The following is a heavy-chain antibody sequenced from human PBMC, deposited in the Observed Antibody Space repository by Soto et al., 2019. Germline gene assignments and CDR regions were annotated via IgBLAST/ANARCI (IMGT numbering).Heavy chain of an antibody. CDR2: ITTSGGNT. Sequence: EVQLLESGGGLVQPGGSLRLSCAASGFTFSTYAMSWVRQAPGKGLEWVSTITTSGGNTYYADSVQGRFTISRDNYKNTLYLQVTSLIAEDTPLYYCAGRYCTYGVCYTNYYYYIDVWGKGTTVTVSS. CDR1: GFTFSTYA. V-gene: IGHV3-23*01. J-gene: IGHJ6*03. D-gene: IGHD2-8*01. CDR3: AGRYCTYGVCYTNYYYYIDV.